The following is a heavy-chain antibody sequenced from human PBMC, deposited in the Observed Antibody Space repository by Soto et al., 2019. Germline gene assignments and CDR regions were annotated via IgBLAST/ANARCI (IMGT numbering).Heavy chain of an antibody. J-gene: IGHJ4*02. CDR1: GGSVSSGSYY. V-gene: IGHV4-61*01. D-gene: IGHD2-15*01. CDR2: IYYSGST. CDR3: ARGRDYCSGGSCYGGYDY. Sequence: QVQLQESGPGLVKPSETLSLTCTVSGGSVSSGSYYWSWIRQPPGKGLEWIGYIYYSGSTNYNPSLKSRVTISVDTSNNQFSLRLSSVTAADTAVYDCARGRDYCSGGSCYGGYDYWGQGTLVTVSS.